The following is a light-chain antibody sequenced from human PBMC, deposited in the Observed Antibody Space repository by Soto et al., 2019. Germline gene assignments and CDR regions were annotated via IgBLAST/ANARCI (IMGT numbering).Light chain of an antibody. J-gene: IGKJ4*01. CDR3: QQSHSAPLT. Sequence: QMTQSPSSLFASVGDRVTITCRASQSISSHLNWYQQKVGQTPRLLIYAASTLQSEVPPRISCSGSGTEFTLTISGLQREDFSTYYCQQSHSAPLTFGGGTKIQI. V-gene: IGKV1-39*01. CDR1: QSISSH. CDR2: AAS.